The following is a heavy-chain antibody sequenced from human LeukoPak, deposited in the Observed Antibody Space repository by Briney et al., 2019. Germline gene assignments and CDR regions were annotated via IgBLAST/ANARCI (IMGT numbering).Heavy chain of an antibody. CDR1: GGSFSGYY. D-gene: IGHD6-19*01. CDR3: AREYSSGLSWFDP. V-gene: IGHV4-59*01. J-gene: IGHJ5*02. Sequence: SETLSLTCAVYGGSFSGYYWSWIRQPPGKGLEWIGYIYYNGNTNYNPSLKSRVTISVDTSKNQFSLKLSSVTAADTAVYFCAREYSSGLSWFDPWGQGTLVTVSS. CDR2: IYYNGNT.